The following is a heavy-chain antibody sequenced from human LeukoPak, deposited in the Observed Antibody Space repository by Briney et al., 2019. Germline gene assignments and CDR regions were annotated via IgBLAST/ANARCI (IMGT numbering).Heavy chain of an antibody. Sequence: GGSLRLSCAASGFTVSSNYMSWVRQAPGKGLEWVSYISGSDTTTHYADSVKGRFTISRDNSKNTLYLQMNSLRAEDTAVYYCAKEERDGDTDYWGQGTLVTVSS. CDR1: GFTVSSNY. CDR2: ISGSDTTT. D-gene: IGHD4-17*01. V-gene: IGHV3-23*01. J-gene: IGHJ4*02. CDR3: AKEERDGDTDY.